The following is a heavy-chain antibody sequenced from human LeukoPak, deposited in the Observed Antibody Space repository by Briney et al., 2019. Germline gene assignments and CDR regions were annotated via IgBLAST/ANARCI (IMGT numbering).Heavy chain of an antibody. Sequence: GGSLRLSCAASGFTFSSYAMHWVRQAPGKELEWVAVISYDGSNKYYADSVKGRFTISRDNSKNTLYLQMNSLRAEDTAVYYCAREGVYGGNLAYWGQGTLVTVSS. J-gene: IGHJ4*02. CDR1: GFTFSSYA. CDR2: ISYDGSNK. CDR3: AREGVYGGNLAY. D-gene: IGHD4-23*01. V-gene: IGHV3-30-3*01.